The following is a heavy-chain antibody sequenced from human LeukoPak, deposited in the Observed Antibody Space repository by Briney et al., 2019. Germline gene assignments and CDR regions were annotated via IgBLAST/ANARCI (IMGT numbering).Heavy chain of an antibody. D-gene: IGHD3-10*01. CDR3: ARGSRFGDYSFDY. J-gene: IGHJ4*02. CDR2: MNPNSGNT. V-gene: IGHV1-8*03. Sequence: ASVKVSCKASGYSFTSYDINWVRQATGQGLEWMGWMNPNSGNTGYAQKFQGRVTITRNTSISTAYMELSSLRSEDTAVYYCARGSRFGDYSFDYWGQGTLVTVSS. CDR1: GYSFTSYD.